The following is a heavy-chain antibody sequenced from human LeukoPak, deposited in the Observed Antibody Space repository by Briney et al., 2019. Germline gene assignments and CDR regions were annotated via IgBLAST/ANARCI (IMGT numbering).Heavy chain of an antibody. CDR2: ISYDGSNK. CDR3: AAELLRNIAAAGTS. V-gene: IGHV3-30*06. CDR1: GFTLSRYG. D-gene: IGHD6-13*01. Sequence: GRSLRLSCAASGFTLSRYGMHWVRQAPGKGLEWVAVISYDGSNKYYADSVKGRFTISRDNSKNTQYLQMNSLRAEDTAVYYCAAELLRNIAAAGTSWGQGTLVTVSS. J-gene: IGHJ4*02.